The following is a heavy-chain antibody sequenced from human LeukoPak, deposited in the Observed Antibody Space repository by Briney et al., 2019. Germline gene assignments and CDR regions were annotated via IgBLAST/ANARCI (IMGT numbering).Heavy chain of an antibody. J-gene: IGHJ5*02. Sequence: GSSVKVSCKASGGTFSSYAISWVRQAPGQGLEWMGRIIPIFGIANYAQKFQGRATITADKSTSTAYMELSSLRSEDTAVYYCATRTSGDSSWFDPWGQGTLVTVSS. CDR1: GGTFSSYA. V-gene: IGHV1-69*04. D-gene: IGHD6-13*01. CDR3: ATRTSGDSSWFDP. CDR2: IIPIFGIA.